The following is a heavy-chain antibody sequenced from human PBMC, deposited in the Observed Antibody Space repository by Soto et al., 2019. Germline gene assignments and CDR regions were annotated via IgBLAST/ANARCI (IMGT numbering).Heavy chain of an antibody. J-gene: IGHJ4*02. Sequence: EASVKVSCKAAGYTFNAYSVHWVRQAPGQRLEWMGMINPSGDTTTYAQNFQGRVTMTRDTSTTTVYMELSGLRSEDTAVYYCARDWALDYWGQGTLVTVSS. D-gene: IGHD7-27*01. CDR2: INPSGDTT. CDR3: ARDWALDY. CDR1: GYTFNAYS. V-gene: IGHV1-46*02.